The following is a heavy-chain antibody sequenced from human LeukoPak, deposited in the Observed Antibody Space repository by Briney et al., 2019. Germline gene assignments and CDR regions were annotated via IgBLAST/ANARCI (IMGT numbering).Heavy chain of an antibody. CDR1: GGSISSGSYY. V-gene: IGHV4-39*01. CDR3: ARHTTVYDSSGYYWTNYFDY. CDR2: VYYSGST. J-gene: IGHJ4*02. Sequence: SETLSLTCTVSGGSISSGSYYWGWIRRPPGRGLEWIGNVYYSGSTSYNPSLKSRVTISVDTSKNQFSLKLSSVAAADTAVYYCARHTTVYDSSGYYWTNYFDYWGQGTLVTVSS. D-gene: IGHD3-22*01.